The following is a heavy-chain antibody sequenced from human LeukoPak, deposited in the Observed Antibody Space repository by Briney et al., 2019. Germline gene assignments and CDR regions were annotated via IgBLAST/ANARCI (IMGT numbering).Heavy chain of an antibody. D-gene: IGHD2-2*01. J-gene: IGHJ4*02. CDR1: GGSFSGYY. CDR2: INHSGST. CDR3: ARGGVRYCSSTSCSPFDY. V-gene: IGHV4-34*01. Sequence: WETLSLTCAVYGGSFSGYYWSWIRQPPGKGLEWIGEINHSGSTNYNPSLKSRVTISVDTSKNQFSLKLSSVTAADTAVYYCARGGVRYCSSTSCSPFDYWGQGTLVTVSS.